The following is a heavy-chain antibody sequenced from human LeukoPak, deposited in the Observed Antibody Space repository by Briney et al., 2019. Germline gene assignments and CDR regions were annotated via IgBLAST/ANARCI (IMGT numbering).Heavy chain of an antibody. CDR2: ISSSGGST. V-gene: IGHV3-23*01. J-gene: IGHJ4*02. D-gene: IGHD1-1*01. CDR1: GFTFSSHA. Sequence: GGPLRLSCAASGFTFSSHAMTWVRQAPGKGLEWVSGISSSGGSTYYADSVKGRFTISRDNSKNTLYLQMNSLRAEDTAVYYCAKAAGTTRRLYDYWGQGTLVTVSS. CDR3: AKAAGTTRRLYDY.